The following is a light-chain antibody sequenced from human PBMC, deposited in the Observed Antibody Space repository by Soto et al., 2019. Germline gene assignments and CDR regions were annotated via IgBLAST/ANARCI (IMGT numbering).Light chain of an antibody. CDR2: EDN. J-gene: IGLJ2*01. Sequence: QSVLTQPPSVSAAPGQKVTISCSGSSSNIGKNFVSWYQQVANTAPKFLIYEDNKRPSGIPDRFSGSKSGTSATLGITGLQAGDEADYYCGTWDSSLRAVVFGGGTKLTVL. CDR3: GTWDSSLRAVV. V-gene: IGLV1-51*02. CDR1: SSNIGKNF.